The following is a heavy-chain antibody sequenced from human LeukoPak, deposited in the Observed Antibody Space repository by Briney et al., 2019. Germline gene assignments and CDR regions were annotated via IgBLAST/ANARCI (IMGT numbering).Heavy chain of an antibody. CDR2: IYYGGST. V-gene: IGHV4-39*01. CDR1: GGSISSSSYY. D-gene: IGHD6-19*01. Sequence: SETLSLTCTVSGGSISSSSYYWGWIRQPPGKGLEWIGSIYYGGSTYYNPSLKSRVTISVDTSKNQFSLKLSSVTAADTAVYYCARINSSGWYGFWYFDYWGQGTLVTVSS. J-gene: IGHJ4*02. CDR3: ARINSSGWYGFWYFDY.